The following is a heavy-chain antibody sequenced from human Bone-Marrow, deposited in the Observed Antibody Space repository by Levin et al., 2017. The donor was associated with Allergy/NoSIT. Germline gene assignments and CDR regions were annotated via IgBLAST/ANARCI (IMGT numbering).Heavy chain of an antibody. V-gene: IGHV3-23*01. CDR3: ASHLSSSTWFLALGDY. CDR1: GFTFSNYA. Sequence: PGGSLRLSCAASGFTFSNYAMSWVRQAPGEGLEWVSTISSSDGSTYYADSVKGRFTISRDNSMNTLYLQMNSLTAEDTAVYYCASHLSSSTWFLALGDYWGQGTLVTVSS. CDR2: ISSSDGST. J-gene: IGHJ4*02. D-gene: IGHD6-13*01.